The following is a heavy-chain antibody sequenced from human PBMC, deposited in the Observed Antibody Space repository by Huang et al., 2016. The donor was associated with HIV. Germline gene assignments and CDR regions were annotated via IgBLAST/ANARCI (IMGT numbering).Heavy chain of an antibody. J-gene: IGHJ4*02. CDR1: GFTFDDFS. V-gene: IGHV3-9*01. D-gene: IGHD1-1*01. CDR3: AHLPEPSSPWTDY. CDR2: ITGDSDRV. Sequence: EVHLVESGGGLVQPGRSLRLSCGAFGFTFDDFSMHWGRQRPGKGLEYVAGITGDSDRVFYAASVKGRFTISRDNAKNSLYLQMNSLRVEDTALYYCAHLPEPSSPWTDYWGQGTLVTVSS.